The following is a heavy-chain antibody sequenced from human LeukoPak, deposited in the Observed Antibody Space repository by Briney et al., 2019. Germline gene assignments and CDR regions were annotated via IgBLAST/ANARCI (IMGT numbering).Heavy chain of an antibody. Sequence: GGSLRLSCAASGFTFSTYWMTWVRQAPGKGLEWVANIKHDGSEKYYVDSVRGRFTISRDNAKNTLYLQMNSLRAEDTAVYYCARDSSSWYYYYYMDVWGKGTTVTVSS. D-gene: IGHD6-13*01. CDR1: GFTFSTYW. CDR3: ARDSSSWYYYYYMDV. CDR2: IKHDGSEK. V-gene: IGHV3-7*01. J-gene: IGHJ6*03.